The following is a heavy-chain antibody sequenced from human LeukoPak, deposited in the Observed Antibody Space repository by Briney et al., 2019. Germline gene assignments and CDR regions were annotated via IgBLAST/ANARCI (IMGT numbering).Heavy chain of an antibody. Sequence: PGGSLRLSCAASGFISSNAWMSWVRQAPGEGLEWVGRIKSKYNGGTRDYAAPVEDRFTISRDDSKDTLHVQMNSLKIEDTAVYYCTAMDCSGDTCYFIYWGQGTLVTVSS. CDR1: GFISSNAW. J-gene: IGHJ4*02. D-gene: IGHD2-15*01. V-gene: IGHV3-15*01. CDR3: TAMDCSGDTCYFIY. CDR2: IKSKYNGGTR.